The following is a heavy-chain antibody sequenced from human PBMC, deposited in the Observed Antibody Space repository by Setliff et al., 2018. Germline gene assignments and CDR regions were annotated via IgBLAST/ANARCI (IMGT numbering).Heavy chain of an antibody. CDR2: ISDDGGRT. J-gene: IGHJ4*02. CDR1: GFAFNNYP. D-gene: IGHD3-3*01. Sequence: GGSLRLSCAASGFAFNNYPMGWVRQAPGKVLEWVSGISDDGGRTYYADSVKGRFTISRDNSKNTLYLQMSSLRAEDTAVYYCTRARDRSGYWDFDYWGQGTLVTVSS. V-gene: IGHV3-23*01. CDR3: TRARDRSGYWDFDY.